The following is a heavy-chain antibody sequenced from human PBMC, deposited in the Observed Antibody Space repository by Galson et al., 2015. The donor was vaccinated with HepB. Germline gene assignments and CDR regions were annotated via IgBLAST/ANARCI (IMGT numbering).Heavy chain of an antibody. CDR3: ARGDSGYRNYYYYYMDV. CDR1: GGSISSYY. D-gene: IGHD5-12*01. J-gene: IGHJ6*03. V-gene: IGHV4-59*08. Sequence: TLSLTCTVSGGSISSYYWSWIRQPPGKGPEWIGYIYYSGSTNYNPSLKSRVTISVDTSKNQFSLKLSSVTAADTAVYYCARGDSGYRNYYYYYMDVWGKGTTVTVSS. CDR2: IYYSGST.